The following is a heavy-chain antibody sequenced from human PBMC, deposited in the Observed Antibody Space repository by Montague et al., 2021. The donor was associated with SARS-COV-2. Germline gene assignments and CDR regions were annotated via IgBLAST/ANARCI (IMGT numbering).Heavy chain of an antibody. CDR2: IYNSGTT. D-gene: IGHD4-17*01. CDR3: ARHRNYGDHSLDNWFHP. J-gene: IGHJ5*02. CDR1: GDSTSCPNCY. Sequence: SETLSLTCTLSGDSTSCPNCYWGWIRQAPGKGLDWIGTIYNSGTTYYNPSLKSRLTISIDTSKNQFSLKLTSVTAADTAAYYCARHRNYGDHSLDNWFHPGGQGTLAT. V-gene: IGHV4-39*01.